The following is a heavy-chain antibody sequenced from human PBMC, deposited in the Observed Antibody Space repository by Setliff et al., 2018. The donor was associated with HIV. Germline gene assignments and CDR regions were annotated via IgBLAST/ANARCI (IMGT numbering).Heavy chain of an antibody. CDR2: INHRGST. J-gene: IGHJ4*02. V-gene: IGHV4-34*01. Sequence: SETLSLTCAVYGGSFSGYYWSWIRQSPGKGLEWIGEINHRGSTNYNPSLKSRVTVSVATSKNQFSLKLGSVTAADTAVYYCASESPSSSWFYFDFWGQGTLVTVSS. CDR1: GGSFSGYY. CDR3: ASESPSSSWFYFDF. D-gene: IGHD6-13*01.